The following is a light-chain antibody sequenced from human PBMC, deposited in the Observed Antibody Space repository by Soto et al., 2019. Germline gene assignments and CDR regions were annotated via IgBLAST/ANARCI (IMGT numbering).Light chain of an antibody. CDR2: AAS. CDR3: LQYNNWPPWT. Sequence: EIVMTQSPAALSVSAGERATLSCRASQSVSSNIAWYQQKPGQAPRLLIYAASTRATGIPARFSGSGSGTDFTLTISSLQSEDFAVYFCLQYNNWPPWTFGQGTKVEIK. V-gene: IGKV3-15*01. J-gene: IGKJ1*01. CDR1: QSVSSN.